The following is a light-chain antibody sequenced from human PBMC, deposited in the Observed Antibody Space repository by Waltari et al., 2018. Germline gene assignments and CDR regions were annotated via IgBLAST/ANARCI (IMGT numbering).Light chain of an antibody. Sequence: EIVMTQSPATLSVSPGESATLSCRASQSVSSKLAWYQQIPGQAPRLLIYDASTRATAIPARFTAGGSGTEFTLSISSLQSEDFAVYYCQQYNQLPRTFGQGTKVEIK. J-gene: IGKJ1*01. V-gene: IGKV3-15*01. CDR3: QQYNQLPRT. CDR1: QSVSSK. CDR2: DAS.